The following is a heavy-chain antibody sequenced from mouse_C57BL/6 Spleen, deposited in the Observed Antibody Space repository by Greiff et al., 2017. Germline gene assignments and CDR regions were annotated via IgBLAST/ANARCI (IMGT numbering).Heavy chain of an antibody. J-gene: IGHJ4*01. V-gene: IGHV1-81*01. CDR3: ARRGGSSPIGYAMDY. D-gene: IGHD1-1*01. CDR2: IYPRSGNT. CDR1: GYTFTSYG. Sequence: VQLKESGAELARPGASVKLSCKASGYTFTSYGISWVKQRTGQGLEWIGEIYPRSGNTYYNEKFKGKATLTADKSSSTAYMELRSLPSEDSAVYFCARRGGSSPIGYAMDYWGQGTSVTVSS.